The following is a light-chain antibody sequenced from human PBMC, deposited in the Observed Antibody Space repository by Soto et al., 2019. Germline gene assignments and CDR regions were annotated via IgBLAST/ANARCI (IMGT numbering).Light chain of an antibody. J-gene: IGKJ2*01. CDR2: AAS. Sequence: DIQMTQSPSSLSASVGDRVTITCRATQTINNNLNWYQQKAGKAPELLIYAASSLKRGVPSRFSGSGSGTDFTLPISSLQPEDFATYHCPRSNSPPYTFGPGNKLEIK. CDR3: PRSNSPPYT. CDR1: QTINNN. V-gene: IGKV1-39*01.